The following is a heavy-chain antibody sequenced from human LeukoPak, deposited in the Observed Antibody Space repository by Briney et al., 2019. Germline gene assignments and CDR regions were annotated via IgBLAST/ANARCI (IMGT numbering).Heavy chain of an antibody. CDR1: GFTFSNYA. V-gene: IGHV3-23*01. D-gene: IGHD5-18*01. J-gene: IGHJ3*02. CDR3: AKGRGYGNHDAFDI. CDR2: ISGSGGST. Sequence: PGGSLRLSCAASGFTFSNYAMSWVRQAPGKGLEWVSAISGSGGSTYYADSGKGRFTISRDNSKNTLFLQMNSLRAEDTAIYYCAKGRGYGNHDAFDIWGQGTMVTVPS.